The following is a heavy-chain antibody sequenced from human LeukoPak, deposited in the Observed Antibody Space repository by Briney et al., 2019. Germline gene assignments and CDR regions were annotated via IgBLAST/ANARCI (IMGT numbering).Heavy chain of an antibody. CDR3: ARGLDTAMVTSFDY. D-gene: IGHD5-18*01. Sequence: GASVKVSCKASGYTFTSYGISWVRQAPGQGLEWMGWISAYNGNTNYAQKLQGRVTMTTDTSTSTAYMELRGLRSDDTAVYYCARGLDTAMVTSFDYWGQGTLVTVSS. J-gene: IGHJ4*02. CDR2: ISAYNGNT. V-gene: IGHV1-18*01. CDR1: GYTFTSYG.